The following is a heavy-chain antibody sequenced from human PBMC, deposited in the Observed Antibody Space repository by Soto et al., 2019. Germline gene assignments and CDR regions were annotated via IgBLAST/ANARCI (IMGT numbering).Heavy chain of an antibody. J-gene: IGHJ4*02. D-gene: IGHD3-3*01. Sequence: VQLVQSGAEVKRPGASVKVSCKASGYTFRNYGTTWVRQAPGQGLEWMAWISPYNGNTNYAQDLQGRVTMTTDTSTSTAYMELRSLTSEDTAMYYCARDLVSGSDFWRAYNGGYFDYWGQGTLVTVSS. CDR3: ARDLVSGSDFWRAYNGGYFDY. CDR2: ISPYNGNT. V-gene: IGHV1-18*01. CDR1: GYTFRNYG.